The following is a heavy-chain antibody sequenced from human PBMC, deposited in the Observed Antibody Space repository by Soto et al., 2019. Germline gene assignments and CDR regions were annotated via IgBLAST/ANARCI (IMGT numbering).Heavy chain of an antibody. J-gene: IGHJ4*02. CDR1: GFTFSDSA. CDR2: IRSKTNSYAT. Sequence: ESGGGLVQPGGSLKLSCAASGFTFSDSALHWVRQASGKGLEWVGRIRSKTNSYATAYAASVTGRFTISRDDSKNTAYLQMNSLKTEDTAMYYCTRHLFDYWGQGTLVTVSS. CDR3: TRHLFDY. D-gene: IGHD2-21*01. V-gene: IGHV3-73*01.